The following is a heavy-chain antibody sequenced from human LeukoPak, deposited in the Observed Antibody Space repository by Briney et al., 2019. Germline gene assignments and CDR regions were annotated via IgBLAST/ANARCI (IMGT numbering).Heavy chain of an antibody. Sequence: ASVKVSCKASGYTFTSYAMHWVRQAPGQRLEWMGWINAGNGNTKYSQKFQGRVTIARDTSASTAYMELSSLRSEDTAVYYCARSQQLGRSAVADVAWFDPWGQGTLVTVSS. CDR2: INAGNGNT. CDR3: ARSQQLGRSAVADVAWFDP. J-gene: IGHJ5*02. D-gene: IGHD1-1*01. V-gene: IGHV1-3*01. CDR1: GYTFTSYA.